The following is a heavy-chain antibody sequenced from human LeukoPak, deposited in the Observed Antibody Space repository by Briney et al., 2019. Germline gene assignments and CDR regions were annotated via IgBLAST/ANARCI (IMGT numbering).Heavy chain of an antibody. J-gene: IGHJ4*02. CDR3: ARSLFVLVSSALGY. D-gene: IGHD2-2*01. Sequence: ASVKVSCKASRYTFIDYYMHSVRQSPGQGLEWMGWINPNNGGTNYAQEFQGRVTMTRDTSISTAYMELSSLRSNDTAVYYCARSLFVLVSSALGYWGQGTLVTVSS. CDR1: RYTFIDYY. V-gene: IGHV1-2*02. CDR2: INPNNGGT.